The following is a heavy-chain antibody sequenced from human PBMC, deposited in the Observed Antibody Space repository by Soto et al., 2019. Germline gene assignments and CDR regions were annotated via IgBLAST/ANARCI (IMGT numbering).Heavy chain of an antibody. D-gene: IGHD6-13*01. CDR1: GYTFTSYY. CDR2: INPSGGST. Sequence: ASAKVSCKASGYTFTSYYMHWVRQAPGQGLEWMGIINPSGGSTSYAQKFQGRVTMTRDTSTSTVYMELSSLRSEDTAVYYCAREVAAAGTVDYWGQGTLVTVSS. V-gene: IGHV1-46*01. CDR3: AREVAAAGTVDY. J-gene: IGHJ4*02.